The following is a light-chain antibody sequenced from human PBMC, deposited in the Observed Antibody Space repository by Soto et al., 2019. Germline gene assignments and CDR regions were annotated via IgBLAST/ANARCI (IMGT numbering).Light chain of an antibody. CDR2: DAS. V-gene: IGKV1-33*01. CDR3: QQYDDLPEFT. J-gene: IGKJ3*01. CDR1: QDIRNY. Sequence: DIQMTQSPSSLSASVGDRVTITCQASQDIRNYLNWYQQKPGQAPKILIYDASSLETGVPSRFIGSGSGTDFSLTISSLQPEGIATYYCQQYDDLPEFTFGPGTKVHI.